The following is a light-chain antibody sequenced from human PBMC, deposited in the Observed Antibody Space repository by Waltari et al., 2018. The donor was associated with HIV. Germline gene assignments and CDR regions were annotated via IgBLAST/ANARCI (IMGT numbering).Light chain of an antibody. J-gene: IGLJ3*02. CDR3: CSYASSSSYVM. CDR2: EVS. Sequence: QSALTQPAPVPGSPGQSITISCTGTSSHVGIYNLLSWYQQYPGKAPKLMIYEVSQRPSGVSKRFSGSKSGNTASLTISGLQAEDEADYYCCSYASSSSYVMFGGGTKLTVL. V-gene: IGLV2-23*02. CDR1: SSHVGIYNL.